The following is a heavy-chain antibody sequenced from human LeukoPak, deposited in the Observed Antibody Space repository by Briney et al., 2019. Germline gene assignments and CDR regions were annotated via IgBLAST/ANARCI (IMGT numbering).Heavy chain of an antibody. D-gene: IGHD3-16*01. CDR2: IKQDGSEK. Sequence: GGSLRLSCVGSGFTFRSYEMTWVRQAPGKGLEWVANIKQDGSEKTYVDSVKGRFTISRDNAKNSIFLQMNSLRVEDMAMYYCVRDGGTDWYDPWGQGTLVSVSS. CDR3: VRDGGTDWYDP. J-gene: IGHJ5*02. V-gene: IGHV3-7*01. CDR1: GFTFRSYE.